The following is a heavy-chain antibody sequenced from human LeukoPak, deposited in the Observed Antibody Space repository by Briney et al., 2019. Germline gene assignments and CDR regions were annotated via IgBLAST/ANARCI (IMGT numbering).Heavy chain of an antibody. CDR2: ISISSSDI. CDR1: GFTFSSYS. D-gene: IGHD3-10*01. J-gene: IGHJ6*03. V-gene: IGHV3-21*01. Sequence: GGSLRLSCAASGFTFSSYSMNWVRQAPGKGLEWVSSISISSSDIYYADSVKGRFTISRDNAKNSLYLQMNSLRAEDTAVYYCARLIRSITMVRGVSYYYYMDVWGKRTTVTVSS. CDR3: ARLIRSITMVRGVSYYYYMDV.